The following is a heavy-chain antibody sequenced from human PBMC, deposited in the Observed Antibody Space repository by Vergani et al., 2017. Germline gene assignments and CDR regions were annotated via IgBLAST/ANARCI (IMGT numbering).Heavy chain of an antibody. CDR3: AGRGGQWVGLYYGIDV. D-gene: IGHD6-19*01. CDR1: GGTFSSYA. Sequence: QVKLVQSGAEGKKPGSSVKVSCKASGGTFSSYAISWVRQAPGQGLEGMGGIIPIFGTANYAQKFQGRVTITADESTSTAYMELSSRRSEDTAVYYCAGRGGQWVGLYYGIDVWGQGTTVTVSS. CDR2: IIPIFGTA. J-gene: IGHJ6*02. V-gene: IGHV1-69*01.